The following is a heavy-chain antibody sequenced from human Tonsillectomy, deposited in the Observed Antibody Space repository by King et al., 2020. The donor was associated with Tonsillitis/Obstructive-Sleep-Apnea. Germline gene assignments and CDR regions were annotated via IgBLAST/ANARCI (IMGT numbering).Heavy chain of an antibody. J-gene: IGHJ6*03. CDR2: INSDGTNT. Sequence: VRLVESGGGLVQPGGSLRLSCAASGFTFSRYWMHWVRQAPGKGLVWVSRINSDGTNTTYADSVKGRFTISRDTAKNTLYLQINNLRAEDTAVYYCARAIRSSGYYVAYSCYMDVWGKGTTVTVSS. V-gene: IGHV3-74*03. CDR3: ARAIRSSGYYVAYSCYMDV. D-gene: IGHD3-3*01. CDR1: GFTFSRYW.